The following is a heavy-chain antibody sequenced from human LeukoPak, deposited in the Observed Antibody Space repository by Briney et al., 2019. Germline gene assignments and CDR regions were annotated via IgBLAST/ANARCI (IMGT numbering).Heavy chain of an antibody. V-gene: IGHV3-7*03. J-gene: IGHJ4*02. D-gene: IGHD6-13*01. CDR2: IKQDGSEK. CDR1: GFTFSSYW. Sequence: GGSLRLFCAASGFTFSSYWMSWVRQTPGKGLEWVANIKQDGSEKYYVDSVKGRFTISRDNAKNSLYLQMNSLRAEDTAVYYCARARAGAGTFFFDYWGQGTLVTVSS. CDR3: ARARAGAGTFFFDY.